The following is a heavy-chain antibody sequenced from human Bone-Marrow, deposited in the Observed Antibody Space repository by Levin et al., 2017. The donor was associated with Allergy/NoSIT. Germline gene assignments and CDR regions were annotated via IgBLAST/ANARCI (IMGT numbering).Heavy chain of an antibody. CDR2: IYHDGTT. CDR1: PISINSGDYY. Sequence: KASETLSLTCTVAPISINSGDYYWTWIRQLPGTGLEWIGYIYHDGTTSYNPSLKSRVSMSVHTSQKLFSLTLSSVTAADTGVYYCARDLGYGGNAGHYYYYGLDVWGQGITVSVSS. D-gene: IGHD4-23*01. J-gene: IGHJ6*02. CDR3: ARDLGYGGNAGHYYYYGLDV. V-gene: IGHV4-30-4*01.